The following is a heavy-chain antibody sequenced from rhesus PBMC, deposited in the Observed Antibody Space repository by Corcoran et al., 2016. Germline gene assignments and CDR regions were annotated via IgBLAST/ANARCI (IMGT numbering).Heavy chain of an antibody. V-gene: IGHV4-80*01. CDR2: MNGNSGIT. Sequence: QVQLQESGPGLVKPSETLSLTCAVSGGSFSSYWWSWIRQPPGKGMEWIGEMNGNSGITNYTPPLKSRVTISKDASENRFSLKLSSVTAADTAVYYCARGVYSGYRSRYYFDYWGQGVLVTVSS. D-gene: IGHD5-30*01. J-gene: IGHJ4*01. CDR1: GGSFSSYW. CDR3: ARGVYSGYRSRYYFDY.